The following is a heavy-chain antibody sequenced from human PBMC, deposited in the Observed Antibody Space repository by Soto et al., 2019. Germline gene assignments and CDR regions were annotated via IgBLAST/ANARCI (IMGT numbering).Heavy chain of an antibody. CDR3: ASAPGATTSNYHCGGDCYSHYYYGMDV. D-gene: IGHD2-21*02. CDR2: IYYSGST. J-gene: IGHJ6*02. V-gene: IGHV4-31*03. Sequence: KPSETLSLTCTVSGGSISSGGYYWSWIRQHPGKGLEWIGYIYYSGSTYYNPSLKSRVTISVDTSKNQFSLKLSSVTAADTAVYYCASAPGATTSNYHCGGDCYSHYYYGMDVWGQGTTVTVSS. CDR1: GGSISSGGYY.